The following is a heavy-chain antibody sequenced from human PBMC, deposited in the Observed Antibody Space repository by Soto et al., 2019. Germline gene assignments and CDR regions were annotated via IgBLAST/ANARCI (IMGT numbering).Heavy chain of an antibody. J-gene: IGHJ4*02. CDR2: ISGSSDHT. D-gene: IGHD6-19*01. Sequence: EVQLLESGGGLVQPGGSLRLSCAASGFTFSNYAQSWVRQAPGKGLEWVSAISGSSDHTFYADSVKGRFTISRDNSKSTLYLQVNSLRAEDTAVYYCAKATYSSGWRYYFDFWGQGTQVTVSS. V-gene: IGHV3-23*01. CDR3: AKATYSSGWRYYFDF. CDR1: GFTFSNYA.